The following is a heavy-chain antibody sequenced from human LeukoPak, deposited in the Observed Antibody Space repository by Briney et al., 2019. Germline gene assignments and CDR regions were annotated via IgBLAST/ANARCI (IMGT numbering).Heavy chain of an antibody. Sequence: GGSLRLSCAASGFPFSSNWMNWVRQAPGKGLEWVANIKEDGSEKYYVDSVKGRFTISRDIANNSLSLQMTGLRADDTAIYFCVRPEDLGPLYYWGQGILVTVSS. V-gene: IGHV3-7*01. J-gene: IGHJ4*02. D-gene: IGHD3/OR15-3a*01. CDR3: VRPEDLGPLYY. CDR2: IKEDGSEK. CDR1: GFPFSSNW.